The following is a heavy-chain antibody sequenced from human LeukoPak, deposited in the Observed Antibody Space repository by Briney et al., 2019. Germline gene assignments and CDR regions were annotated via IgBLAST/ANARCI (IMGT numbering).Heavy chain of an antibody. D-gene: IGHD3-22*01. CDR3: ARVKNYYGSSGYDY. V-gene: IGHV3-13*01. J-gene: IGHJ4*02. Sequence: GGSLRLPCAASGFTFSSYDMHWVRQATGKGLEWVSAIGTAGDTYYPGSVKGRFTISRENAKNSLYLQMNSLRAGDTAVYYCARVKNYYGSSGYDYWGQGTLVTVSS. CDR2: IGTAGDT. CDR1: GFTFSSYD.